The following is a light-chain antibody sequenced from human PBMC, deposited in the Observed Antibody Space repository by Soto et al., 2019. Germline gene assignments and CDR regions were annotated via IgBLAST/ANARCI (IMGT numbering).Light chain of an antibody. CDR2: DAS. CDR1: QTISTF. CDR3: QQTYSTFVS. J-gene: IGKJ4*01. V-gene: IGKV1-39*01. Sequence: DIHMTQSPSSLSASLGDRVTITLRSSQTISTFLHWFQQKPGKAPNLLIYDASSLQSGVPSRFSGSGSGTDFTLTISSLQPEDFGTYYCQQTYSTFVSFGGGTKVDIK.